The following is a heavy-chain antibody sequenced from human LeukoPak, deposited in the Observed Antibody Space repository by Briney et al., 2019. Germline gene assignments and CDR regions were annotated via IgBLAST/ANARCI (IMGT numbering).Heavy chain of an antibody. Sequence: SETLSLTCAVYGGSFSGYYWSWIRQPPGKGLEWIGEINHSGSTNYNPSLKSRVTISVDTSKNQFSLKLSSVTAADTAVYYCARRPRGSGSSYNWFDPWGQGTLVTVSS. CDR3: ARRPRGSGSSYNWFDP. J-gene: IGHJ5*02. CDR1: GGSFSGYY. V-gene: IGHV4-34*01. D-gene: IGHD1-26*01. CDR2: INHSGST.